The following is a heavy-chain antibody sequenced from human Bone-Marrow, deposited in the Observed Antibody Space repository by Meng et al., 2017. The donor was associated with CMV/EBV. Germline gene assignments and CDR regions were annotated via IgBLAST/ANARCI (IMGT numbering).Heavy chain of an antibody. CDR1: GGSISSSSYY. V-gene: IGHV4-39*01. Sequence: SETLSLTCTVSGGSISSSSYYWGWIRQPPGKGLEWIGSIYYSGSTYYNPSLKSRVTISVDTSKNQFSLKLSSVTAADTAVYYCAILTGTTSHYYYGMDVWGQGTTVTVSS. D-gene: IGHD1-7*01. CDR2: IYYSGST. CDR3: AILTGTTSHYYYGMDV. J-gene: IGHJ6*02.